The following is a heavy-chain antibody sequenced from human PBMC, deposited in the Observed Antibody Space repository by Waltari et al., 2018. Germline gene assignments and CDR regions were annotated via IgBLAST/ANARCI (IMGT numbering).Heavy chain of an antibody. D-gene: IGHD6-6*01. J-gene: IGHJ4*02. Sequence: QVQLVESGGGVVQPGGSLRLSCAASGFTFSSYGMHWVRQAPGKGRGWGAFIRYDGSNKYYADSVKGRFTISRDNSKNTLYLQMNSLRAEDTAVYYCAKAGNSKQLPGIDYWGQGTLVTVSS. CDR3: AKAGNSKQLPGIDY. CDR1: GFTFSSYG. V-gene: IGHV3-30*02. CDR2: IRYDGSNK.